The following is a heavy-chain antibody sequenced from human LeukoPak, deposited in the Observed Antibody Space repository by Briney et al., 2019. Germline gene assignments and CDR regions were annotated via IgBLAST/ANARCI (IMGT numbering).Heavy chain of an antibody. CDR3: ASTPDTAMVRYFDY. CDR2: ISYDGSNK. J-gene: IGHJ4*02. D-gene: IGHD5-18*01. V-gene: IGHV3-30-3*01. Sequence: PGRSLRLSCAASGFTFSSYAMRWVRQAPGKGLEWVAVISYDGSNKYYADSVKGRFTISRDKSKNTLYLQMNSLRAEDTAVYYCASTPDTAMVRYFDYWGQGTLVTVSS. CDR1: GFTFSSYA.